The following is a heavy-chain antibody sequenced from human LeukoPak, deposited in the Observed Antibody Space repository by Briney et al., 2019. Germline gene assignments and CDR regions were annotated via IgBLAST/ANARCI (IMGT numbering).Heavy chain of an antibody. V-gene: IGHV3-23*01. J-gene: IGHJ4*02. D-gene: IGHD3-22*01. CDR3: AKDRDDSSGFYHDY. Sequence: GGSLRLSCAASGFTFSSSAMSWVRQAPGKGLAWVSSISGSGGSIYYADSVKGRFTISRDNFKNILYLQMNSLRAEDTAVYYCAKDRDDSSGFYHDYWGQGALLTVSS. CDR1: GFTFSSSA. CDR2: ISGSGGSI.